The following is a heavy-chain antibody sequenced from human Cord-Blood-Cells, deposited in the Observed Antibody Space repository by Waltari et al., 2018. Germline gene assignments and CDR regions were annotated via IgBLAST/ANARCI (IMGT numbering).Heavy chain of an antibody. CDR1: GYTFTSYA. V-gene: IGHV1-3*01. CDR3: ASWRDVDTATPFDY. Sequence: QVQLVQSGAEVKKPGASVKVSCKASGYTFTSYAMHWVRQAPGHRREWMGWINAGNGNKKYTHKCQGRATNTRDTSGSTDDMELGSLRSEETAVYYCASWRDVDTATPFDYWGQGTLVTVSS. J-gene: IGHJ4*02. CDR2: INAGNGNK. D-gene: IGHD5-18*01.